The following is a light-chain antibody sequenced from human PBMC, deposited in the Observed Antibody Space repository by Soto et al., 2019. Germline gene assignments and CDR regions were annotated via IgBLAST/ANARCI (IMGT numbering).Light chain of an antibody. CDR1: QSVSSY. CDR3: QQRSNWPVT. Sequence: EIVLKQSPATLSLSPGERATLSCRTSQSVSSYFAWYQQKPGRAPRLLIYDASNRATGIPARFIASGSGTDFTLTISSLEPEDFAVYYCQQRSNWPVTFGQGTRLEIK. J-gene: IGKJ5*01. CDR2: DAS. V-gene: IGKV3-11*01.